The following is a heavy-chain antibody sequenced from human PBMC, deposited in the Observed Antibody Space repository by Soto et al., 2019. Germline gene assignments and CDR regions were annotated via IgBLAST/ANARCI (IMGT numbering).Heavy chain of an antibody. V-gene: IGHV4-59*01. Sequence: PSETLSLTCTVSGGSISSYYWSWIRQPPGKGQEWIGYIYYSGSTNYNPSLKSRVTISVDTSKNQFSLKLSSVTAADTAVYYCARVLYCSGGSCYHPQTDTNWFDPWGQGTLVTVSS. J-gene: IGHJ5*02. CDR2: IYYSGST. D-gene: IGHD2-15*01. CDR3: ARVLYCSGGSCYHPQTDTNWFDP. CDR1: GGSISSYY.